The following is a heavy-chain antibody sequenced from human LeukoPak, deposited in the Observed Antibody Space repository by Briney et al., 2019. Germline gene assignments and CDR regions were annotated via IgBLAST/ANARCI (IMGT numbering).Heavy chain of an antibody. J-gene: IGHJ4*02. CDR1: GSSISSYY. D-gene: IGHD1-26*01. Sequence: PSETLSLTCTVSGSSISSYYWSWIRQPPGKGLEWIAYIYYSGSTNYNPSLKSRVTISVDTSKKKFSLNLSSVTAADTAVYYCARGSGGSYFDCWGQGTLVTVSS. CDR2: IYYSGST. CDR3: ARGSGGSYFDC. V-gene: IGHV4-59*01.